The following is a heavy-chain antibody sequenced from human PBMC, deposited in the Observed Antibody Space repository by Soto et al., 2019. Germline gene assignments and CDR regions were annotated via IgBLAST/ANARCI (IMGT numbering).Heavy chain of an antibody. CDR3: ARSVRYYGPGGGFGY. Sequence: SETLSLTCTVSGGSVSSGSYYWSWIRQPPGKGLEWIGYIYYSGSTNYNPSLKSRVTISVDTSKNQFSLKLSSVTAADTAVYYCARSVRYYGPGGGFGYWGQGTLVTVSS. CDR1: GGSVSSGSYY. CDR2: IYYSGST. V-gene: IGHV4-61*01. J-gene: IGHJ4*02. D-gene: IGHD3-10*01.